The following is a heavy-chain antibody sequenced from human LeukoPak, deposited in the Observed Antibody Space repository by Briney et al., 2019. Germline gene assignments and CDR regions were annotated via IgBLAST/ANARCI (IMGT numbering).Heavy chain of an antibody. D-gene: IGHD3-16*02. J-gene: IGHJ4*02. Sequence: GGSPRLSCTASGLTFTFSTSGIHWVRQAPGKGLEWVAFIQYDGSEKYYADSVKGRCTTSRDNSKNTVYLQMNSLTGEDTAIYYCAREGGTIEIGEFDYWGQGTLVTVSS. V-gene: IGHV3-30*02. CDR1: GLTFTFSTSG. CDR2: IQYDGSEK. CDR3: AREGGTIEIGEFDY.